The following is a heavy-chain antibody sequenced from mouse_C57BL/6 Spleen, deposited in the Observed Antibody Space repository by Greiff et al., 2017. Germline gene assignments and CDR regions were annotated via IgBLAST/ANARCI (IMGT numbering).Heavy chain of an antibody. J-gene: IGHJ4*01. D-gene: IGHD1-1*01. V-gene: IGHV1-52*01. CDR1: GYTFTSYW. CDR2: IDPSDSET. Sequence: VQLQQPGAELVRPGSSVKLSCKASGYTFTSYWMHWVKQRPIQGLEWIGNIDPSDSETHYNQKFKDKATLTVDKSSSTAYMQLSSLTSEDSAVYYCARTRLLLTDYAMDYWGQGTSVTVSS. CDR3: ARTRLLLTDYAMDY.